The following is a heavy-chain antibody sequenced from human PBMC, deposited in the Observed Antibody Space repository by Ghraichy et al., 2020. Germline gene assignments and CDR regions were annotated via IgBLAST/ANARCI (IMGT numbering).Heavy chain of an antibody. CDR2: IKQDGSEK. D-gene: IGHD6-13*01. CDR3: ARLFAAGSPYFDY. CDR1: GFTFSSYW. Sequence: GGSLRLSCAASGFTFSSYWMSWVRQAPGKGLEWVANIKQDGSEKYYVDSVKGRFTISRDNAKNSLYLQMNSLRAEDTAVYYCARLFAAGSPYFDYWGQGTLVTVSS. V-gene: IGHV3-7*01. J-gene: IGHJ4*02.